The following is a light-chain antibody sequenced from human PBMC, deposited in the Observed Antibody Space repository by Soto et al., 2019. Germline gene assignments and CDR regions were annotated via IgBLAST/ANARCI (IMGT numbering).Light chain of an antibody. CDR1: QSFRGL. CDR3: QERHMWPNT. CDR2: DAY. J-gene: IGKJ5*01. Sequence: EIVLTQYPGTLSLSPGERSTLSCMASQSFRGLLAWYQQKPGQAPRLLIYDAYNRATGIPPRFSGSGSGTDFTLTICSLEPEDSAVYYCQERHMWPNTFGQVTRLE. V-gene: IGKV3-11*01.